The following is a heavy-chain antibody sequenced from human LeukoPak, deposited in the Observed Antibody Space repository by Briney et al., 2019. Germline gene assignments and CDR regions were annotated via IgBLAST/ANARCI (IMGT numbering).Heavy chain of an antibody. J-gene: IGHJ4*02. V-gene: IGHV4-39*01. CDR3: ARLGSGWYFDY. CDR1: GGSISSSSYY. D-gene: IGHD6-19*01. Sequence: SETLSLTCTVSGGSISSSSYYWGWIRQPPGKGLEWIGSNYYSGSTYYNPSLKSRVTISVDTSKNQFSLKLSSVTAADTAVYYCARLGSGWYFDYWGQGTLVTVSS. CDR2: NYYSGST.